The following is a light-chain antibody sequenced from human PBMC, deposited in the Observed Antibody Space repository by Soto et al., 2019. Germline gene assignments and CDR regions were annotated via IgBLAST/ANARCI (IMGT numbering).Light chain of an antibody. V-gene: IGKV4-1*01. Sequence: ILMTHSADSVAFSLGLIATIHFNSSQTIFYTSTNNNYLAWYQQIPGQPPKLLIYWASEREYGVPNRFSGSGPGTDFAPTISGLQAEDVVLSQHEQESLSAVPFAARNXVDIK. J-gene: IGKJ3*01. CDR3: EQESLSAVP. CDR1: QTIFYTSTNNNY. CDR2: WAS.